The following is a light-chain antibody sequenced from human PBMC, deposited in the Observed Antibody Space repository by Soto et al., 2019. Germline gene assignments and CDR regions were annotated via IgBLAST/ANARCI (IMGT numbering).Light chain of an antibody. CDR3: SSYTSSNTLAV. V-gene: IGLV2-14*03. CDR1: GSDIGAYNY. Sequence: QSALTQPASVSGSPGQSSTISYTGTGSDIGAYNYVSWYQHHPGKAPKLIIYDVFSRPSGVSNRFSGSKSANTASLTISGLQAEDEADYYCSSYTSSNTLAVFGTGTKVTVL. J-gene: IGLJ1*01. CDR2: DVF.